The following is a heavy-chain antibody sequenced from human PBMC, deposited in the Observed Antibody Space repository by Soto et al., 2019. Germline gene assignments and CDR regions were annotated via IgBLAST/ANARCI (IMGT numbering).Heavy chain of an antibody. Sequence: QVQLVQSGAEVKKPGASVKVSCKASGYTFTGYYMHWVRQAPGQGLEWMGWINPNSGGTNYAQKFQGRVTMTRDTSVSTAYMELSRLRSDDTAVYYCARGVAAAEGHYYGMDVWGQGTTVTVSS. D-gene: IGHD6-13*01. CDR2: INPNSGGT. V-gene: IGHV1-2*02. J-gene: IGHJ6*02. CDR3: ARGVAAAEGHYYGMDV. CDR1: GYTFTGYY.